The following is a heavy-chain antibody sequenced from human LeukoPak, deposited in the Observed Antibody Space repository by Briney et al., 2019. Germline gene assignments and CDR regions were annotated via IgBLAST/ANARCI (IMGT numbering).Heavy chain of an antibody. CDR3: AIRIAAGVLDP. V-gene: IGHV1-69*05. J-gene: IGHJ5*02. D-gene: IGHD6-25*01. CDR2: IIPIFGTA. Sequence: ASVKASCKASGGTFSSYAISWVRQAPGQGLEWMGGIIPIFGTANYAQKFQGRVTITTDESTSTAYMELSSLRSEDTAVYYCAIRIAAGVLDPWGQGTLVTVSS. CDR1: GGTFSSYA.